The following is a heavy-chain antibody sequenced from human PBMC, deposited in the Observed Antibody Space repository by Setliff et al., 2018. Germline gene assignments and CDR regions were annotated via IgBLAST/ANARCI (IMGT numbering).Heavy chain of an antibody. V-gene: IGHV4-4*07. CDR3: ARDSRGNPPNYMDV. Sequence: PSETLSLTCTVSGGSISRYYWSWIRQPAGKGLEWIGRIYTSGSTNYNPSLKSRVTMSVDTSKNQFSLKLSSVTAADTAVYYCARDSRGNPPNYMDVWGKGTTVTVSS. CDR1: GGSISRYY. J-gene: IGHJ6*03. CDR2: IYTSGST.